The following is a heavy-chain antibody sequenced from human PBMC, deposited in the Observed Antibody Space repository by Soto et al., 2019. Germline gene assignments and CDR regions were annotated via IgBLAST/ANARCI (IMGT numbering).Heavy chain of an antibody. CDR1: GGSISSSSYY. J-gene: IGHJ4*02. CDR2: IYYSGST. D-gene: IGHD3-10*01. Sequence: SETLSLTCTVSGGSISSSSYYWGWIRQPPGKGLEWIGSIYYSGSTYYNPSLKSQVTISVDTSKNQFSLKLSSVTAADTSVYYFARHEITMVRGVITHFDYWGQGTLVTVSS. V-gene: IGHV4-39*01. CDR3: ARHEITMVRGVITHFDY.